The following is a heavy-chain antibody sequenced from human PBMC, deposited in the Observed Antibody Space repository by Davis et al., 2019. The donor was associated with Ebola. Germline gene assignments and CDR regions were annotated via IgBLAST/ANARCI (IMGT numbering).Heavy chain of an antibody. CDR2: IHPIDSDT. CDR3: ARCRSLGSYYYMDV. CDR1: GYSFTRYW. D-gene: IGHD3-10*01. V-gene: IGHV5-51*06. Sequence: GESLKISCKGSGYSFTRYWIGWVRQMPGKGLEWMGVIHPIDSDTTYSPSFQGQVTIAADKSINTAYLQWSSLKASDTAVYYCARCRSLGSYYYMDVWGNGTSVTVSS. J-gene: IGHJ6*03.